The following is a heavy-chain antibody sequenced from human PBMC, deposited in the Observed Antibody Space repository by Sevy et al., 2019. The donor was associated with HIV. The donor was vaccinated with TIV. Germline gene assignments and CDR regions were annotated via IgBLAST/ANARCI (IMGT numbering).Heavy chain of an antibody. D-gene: IGHD6-13*01. J-gene: IGHJ6*03. CDR2: IRYDGSNK. CDR3: AKDGVYSSSWFYYYYYYMDV. CDR1: GFTFSSYG. V-gene: IGHV3-30*02. Sequence: GGSLRLSCAASGFTFSSYGMHWVRQAPGKGLEWVAFIRYDGSNKYYADSVKGRFTISRDKSKNTLYLQMNSLRAEDTAVYYCAKDGVYSSSWFYYYYYYMDVWGKGTTVTVSS.